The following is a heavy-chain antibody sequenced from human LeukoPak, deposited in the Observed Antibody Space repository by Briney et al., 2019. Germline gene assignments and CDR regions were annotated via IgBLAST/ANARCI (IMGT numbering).Heavy chain of an antibody. CDR1: GGSVNSDSCY. CDR3: ARGAASDYGVNNYYGMDV. CDR2: IYYNRST. Sequence: SETLSLTCGVSGGSVNSDSCYWSWIRQPPGKGLEWIGYIYYNRSTNYNPSLKSRVTISVDTSKNQFSLKLSSVTAADTAVYYCARGAASDYGVNNYYGMDVWGQGTTVTVSS. J-gene: IGHJ6*02. V-gene: IGHV4-61*01. D-gene: IGHD4-17*01.